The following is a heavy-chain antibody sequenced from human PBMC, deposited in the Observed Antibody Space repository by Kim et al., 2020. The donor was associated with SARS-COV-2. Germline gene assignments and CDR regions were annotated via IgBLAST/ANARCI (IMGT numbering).Heavy chain of an antibody. Sequence: SETLSLTCAVYGGSFSGYYWSWIRQPPGKGLEWIGEINHSGSTNYNPSLKSRVTISVDTSKNQFSLKLSSVTAADTAVYYCARATVTADYRGQGTLVTVSS. CDR3: ARATVTADY. CDR1: GGSFSGYY. J-gene: IGHJ4*02. CDR2: INHSGST. D-gene: IGHD4-17*01. V-gene: IGHV4-34*01.